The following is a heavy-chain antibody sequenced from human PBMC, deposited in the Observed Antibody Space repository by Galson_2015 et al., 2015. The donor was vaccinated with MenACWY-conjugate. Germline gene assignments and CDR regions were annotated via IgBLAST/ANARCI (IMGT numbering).Heavy chain of an antibody. Sequence: SLRLSCAASAFTFSTYGMHWVRQAPGKGLEWVAFIRSDGSTEYYADSVKGRFTISRDNSKNTLYLQMNSLRTEDTAVYYCAKDRVNTPMDSDYWGQGTLVTVSS. CDR2: IRSDGSTE. CDR3: AKDRVNTPMDSDY. CDR1: AFTFSTYG. V-gene: IGHV3-30*02. J-gene: IGHJ4*02. D-gene: IGHD5-18*01.